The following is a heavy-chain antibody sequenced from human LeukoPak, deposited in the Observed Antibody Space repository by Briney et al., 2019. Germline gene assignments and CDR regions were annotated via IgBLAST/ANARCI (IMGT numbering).Heavy chain of an antibody. D-gene: IGHD2-21*01. Sequence: GGSLRLSCVTSGFTFSGYGMHWVRQAPGKGLEWVAVMWGDGSSRYHADSVKGRFTISRDTSKNTLYLQMNGLRAEDTAVYYCAAHCGRADCYDSWGQGTLVTVSS. CDR1: GFTFSGYG. CDR2: MWGDGSSR. J-gene: IGHJ4*02. V-gene: IGHV3-33*01. CDR3: AAHCGRADCYDS.